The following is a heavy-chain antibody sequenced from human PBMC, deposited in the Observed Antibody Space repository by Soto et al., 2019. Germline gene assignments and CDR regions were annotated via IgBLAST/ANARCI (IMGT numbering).Heavy chain of an antibody. D-gene: IGHD2-2*01. J-gene: IGHJ6*03. Sequence: HPGGSLRLSCAASGFTFDDYAMHWVRQAPGKGLEWVSGISWNSGSIGYADSVKGRFTISRDNAKNSLYLQMNSLRAEDTVLYYCATLGGDIVVPYMDVWGKGTTVTVSS. CDR3: ATLGGDIVVPYMDV. V-gene: IGHV3-9*01. CDR1: GFTFDDYA. CDR2: ISWNSGSI.